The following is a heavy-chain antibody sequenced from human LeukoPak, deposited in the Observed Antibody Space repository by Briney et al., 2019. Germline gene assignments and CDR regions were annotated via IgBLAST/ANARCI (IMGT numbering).Heavy chain of an antibody. CDR2: ISYDGSNK. CDR3: ARYGDYRYYFDY. Sequence: PGRSLRLSCAASGFTFSSYAMHWVRQAPGKGLEWVAIISYDGSNKYYADSVKGRFTISRDNPKNTLYLQMNSLRAEDTAVYYCARYGDYRYYFDYWGQGTLVTVSS. J-gene: IGHJ4*02. D-gene: IGHD4-17*01. V-gene: IGHV3-30*04. CDR1: GFTFSSYA.